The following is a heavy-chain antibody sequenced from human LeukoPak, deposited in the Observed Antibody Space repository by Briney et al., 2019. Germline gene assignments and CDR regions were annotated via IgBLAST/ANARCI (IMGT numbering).Heavy chain of an antibody. CDR2: ISWNSGSI. CDR3: AKDFGS. V-gene: IGHV3-9*01. CDR1: GFTFDDYA. D-gene: IGHD3-10*01. J-gene: IGHJ5*02. Sequence: PGGSLRLSCAASGFTFDDYAMHWVRQAPGKGLEWVSGISWNSGSIGYADSVKGRFTISRDNAKNSLYLQMNSLRAEDTALYYCAKDFGSWGQGTLVTVSS.